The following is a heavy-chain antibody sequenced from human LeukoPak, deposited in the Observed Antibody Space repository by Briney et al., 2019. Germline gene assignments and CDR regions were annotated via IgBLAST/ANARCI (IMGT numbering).Heavy chain of an antibody. Sequence: PSETLSLTCTVSGGSISSSSYYWGWIRQPPGKGLEWIGSIYYSGSTYYNPSLKSRVTISVDTSKNQFSLKLSSVTAADTAVYYCARHRRDIVVVPAATPFDYWGQGTLVTVSS. CDR3: ARHRRDIVVVPAATPFDY. D-gene: IGHD2-2*01. CDR2: IYYSGST. CDR1: GGSISSSSYY. V-gene: IGHV4-39*01. J-gene: IGHJ4*02.